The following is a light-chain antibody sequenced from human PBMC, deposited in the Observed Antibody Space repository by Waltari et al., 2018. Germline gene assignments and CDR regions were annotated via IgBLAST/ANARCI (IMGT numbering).Light chain of an antibody. V-gene: IGLV4-69*01. CDR1: TGHSDFA. Sequence: QPVLTQSPSASASLGASVKLTCTLSTGHSDFAIAWHQQQPERGPRYLMKLNSAGSHTKGDEIPDRFSGSSSGAERYRTISSLQSEDEAAYYCQTWGSGIVTFGGGTQLTVL. J-gene: IGLJ2*01. CDR2: LNSAGSH. CDR3: QTWGSGIVT.